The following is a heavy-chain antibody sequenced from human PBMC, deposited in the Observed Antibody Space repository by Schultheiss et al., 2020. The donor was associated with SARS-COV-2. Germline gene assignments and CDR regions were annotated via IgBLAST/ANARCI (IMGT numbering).Heavy chain of an antibody. J-gene: IGHJ6*02. V-gene: IGHV3-74*01. Sequence: GGSLRLSCAASGFTFSSYAMSWVRQAPGKGLEWVSRINSDGSSTSYADSVKGRFTISRDNAKNSLDLQMSSLRAEDTAVYFCVREEEEMATYLDYYYGMDAWGQGTTVTVSS. D-gene: IGHD5-24*01. CDR2: INSDGSST. CDR3: VREEEEMATYLDYYYGMDA. CDR1: GFTFSSYA.